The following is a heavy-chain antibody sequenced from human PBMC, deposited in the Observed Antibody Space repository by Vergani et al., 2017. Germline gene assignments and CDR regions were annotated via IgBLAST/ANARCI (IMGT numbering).Heavy chain of an antibody. Sequence: QVQLQQGGAGLLKPSETLSLTCAVYGGSFSGYYWSWIRQPPGKGLEWIGEINHSGSTNYNPSLKSRVTISVDTSKNQFSLKLSSVTAADTAVYYCARGAVVVTADQYFQHWGQGTLVTVSS. CDR2: INHSGST. CDR1: GGSFSGYY. J-gene: IGHJ1*01. D-gene: IGHD2-21*02. CDR3: ARGAVVVTADQYFQH. V-gene: IGHV4-34*01.